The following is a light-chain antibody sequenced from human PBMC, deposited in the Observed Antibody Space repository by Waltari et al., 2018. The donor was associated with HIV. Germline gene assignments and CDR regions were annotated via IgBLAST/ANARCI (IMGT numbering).Light chain of an antibody. CDR1: QSLQYTNGYNY. V-gene: IGKV2-28*01. J-gene: IGKJ2*01. Sequence: DIVMAQSPLSLPVTPGETASISCNSSQSLQYTNGYNYLDWYLQKPGLSPQLLIYLGSNRAPGVPDRFAGSGSNTNFTLIITKVEPQDIGVYYCMQALQTRPFTFAQGTKLEIK. CDR3: MQALQTRPFT. CDR2: LGS.